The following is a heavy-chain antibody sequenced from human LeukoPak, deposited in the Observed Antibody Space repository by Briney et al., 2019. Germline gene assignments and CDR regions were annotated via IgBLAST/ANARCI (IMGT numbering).Heavy chain of an antibody. J-gene: IGHJ4*02. CDR3: AKVGGYSGYDDFDY. V-gene: IGHV3-43*01. Sequence: PGGSLRLSCAASGFTFDDYTMHWVRQAPGKGLEWVSLISWDGGSTYYADSAKGRFTISRDNSKNSLYLQMNSLRTEDTALYYCAKVGGYSGYDDFDYWGQGTLVTVSS. D-gene: IGHD5-12*01. CDR2: ISWDGGST. CDR1: GFTFDDYT.